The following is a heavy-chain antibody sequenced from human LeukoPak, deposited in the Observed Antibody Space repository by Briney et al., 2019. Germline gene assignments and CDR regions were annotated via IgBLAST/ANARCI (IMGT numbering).Heavy chain of an antibody. Sequence: GGSLRLSCAASGFTFSSYWMHWVRQAPGKGLVWVSRINSDGSSTSYAYSVKGRFTISRDNAKNTLYLQMNRLRAEDTAVYYCARDFYGDSVDYWGQGTLVTVSS. V-gene: IGHV3-74*01. J-gene: IGHJ4*02. CDR3: ARDFYGDSVDY. CDR2: INSDGSST. CDR1: GFTFSSYW. D-gene: IGHD4-17*01.